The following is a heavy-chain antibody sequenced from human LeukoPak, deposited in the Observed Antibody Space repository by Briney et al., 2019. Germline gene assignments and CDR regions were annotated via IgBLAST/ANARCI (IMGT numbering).Heavy chain of an antibody. J-gene: IGHJ4*02. CDR3: AREYSSGQYYFDY. CDR2: INPNSGGK. Sequence: ASVKVSCKACGYTFTGYYMHWVRQAPGQGLEWMGWINPNSGGKNYAQKFQGRVTMTRDTSISTAYMELSRLRSDDTAVYYCAREYSSGQYYFDYWGQGTLVTVSS. V-gene: IGHV1-2*02. CDR1: GYTFTGYY. D-gene: IGHD6-19*01.